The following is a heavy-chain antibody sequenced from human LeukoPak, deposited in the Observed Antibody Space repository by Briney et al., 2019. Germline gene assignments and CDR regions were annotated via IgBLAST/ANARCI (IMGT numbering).Heavy chain of an antibody. D-gene: IGHD4-17*01. CDR2: IYYSGST. Sequence: PSETLSLTCTVPGGSISSYYWSWIRQPPGKGLEWIGYIYYSGSTNYNPSLKSRVTISVDTSKNQFSLKLSSVTAADTAVYYCARGEVTTTYFDYWGQGTLVTVSS. V-gene: IGHV4-59*01. CDR1: GGSISSYY. J-gene: IGHJ4*02. CDR3: ARGEVTTTYFDY.